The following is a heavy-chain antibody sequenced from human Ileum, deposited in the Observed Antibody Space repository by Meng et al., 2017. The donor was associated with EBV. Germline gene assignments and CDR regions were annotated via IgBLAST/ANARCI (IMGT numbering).Heavy chain of an antibody. Sequence: QVQLQESGPGLVKPSGTLSPTCAVSGGSISSSNWWSWVRQAPGKGLEWIGEIHHTESTNYNPSLKSRVTISVDKSKNQFSLKLSSVTAADTAVYYCARESYSDSSGYYSLDYLGQGSRVTVSS. CDR2: IHHTEST. CDR1: GGSISSSNW. V-gene: IGHV4-4*02. J-gene: IGHJ4*02. CDR3: ARESYSDSSGYYSLDY. D-gene: IGHD3-22*01.